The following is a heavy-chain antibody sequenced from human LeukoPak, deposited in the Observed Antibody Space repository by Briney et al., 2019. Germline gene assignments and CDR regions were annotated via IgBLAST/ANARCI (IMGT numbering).Heavy chain of an antibody. J-gene: IGHJ4*02. CDR1: GFTVSNNY. CDR2: ISYDGGNK. V-gene: IGHV3-30*03. D-gene: IGHD6-6*01. CDR3: VSLGYSSSSVRY. Sequence: GGSLTLSCAASGFTVSNNYMRWVRQAPGKGLEWVAIISYDGGNKYYADSVKGRFTISRDNSKNTLYLQMNSLRAEDTAVYFCVSLGYSSSSVRYWSQGTLVTVSS.